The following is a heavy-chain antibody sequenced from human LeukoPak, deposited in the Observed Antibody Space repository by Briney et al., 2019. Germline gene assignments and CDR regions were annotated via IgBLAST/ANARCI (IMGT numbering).Heavy chain of an antibody. CDR1: GGSISSSSYY. CDR2: IYYSGST. Sequence: SETLSLTCTVSGGSISSSSYYWGWIRQPPGKGLEWIGSIYYSGSTYYNPSLKSRVTISVDTSKNQFSLKLSSVTAADTAVYYCARVKYRSSWYEGDWFDPWGQGTLVTVSS. J-gene: IGHJ5*02. V-gene: IGHV4-39*07. D-gene: IGHD6-13*01. CDR3: ARVKYRSSWYEGDWFDP.